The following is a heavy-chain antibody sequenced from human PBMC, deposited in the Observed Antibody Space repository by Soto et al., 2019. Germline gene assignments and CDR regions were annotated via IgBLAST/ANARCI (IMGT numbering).Heavy chain of an antibody. CDR3: ARRGTVTAVYFYYGMDV. J-gene: IGHJ6*02. CDR1: GYTFTSDD. CDR2: MNPNSGNT. V-gene: IGHV1-8*01. Sequence: QVQLVQSGAEVKKPGASVKVSCKASGYTFTSDDINWVRQATGQGLEWMGWMNPNSGNTGYAQKFQGRVTMTRNTSISTAYMELSSLRSEDTAVYYCARRGTVTAVYFYYGMDVWGQGTTVTVSS. D-gene: IGHD4-17*01.